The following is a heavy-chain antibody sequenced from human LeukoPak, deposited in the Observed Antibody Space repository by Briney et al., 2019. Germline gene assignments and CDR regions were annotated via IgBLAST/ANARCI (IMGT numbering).Heavy chain of an antibody. D-gene: IGHD3-3*01. CDR1: GYTLTELS. CDR3: ATDGVAVIWSRREIVAYALDI. V-gene: IGHV1-24*01. CDR2: FDPEDGET. Sequence: ASVKVSCKVFGYTLTELSMHWVRQAPGKGLEWMGGFDPEDGETIYAQKFQGRVTMTEDTPTNTAYMELSSLRSEDTAVYYCATDGVAVIWSRREIVAYALDIWGQGTMVTVSS. J-gene: IGHJ3*02.